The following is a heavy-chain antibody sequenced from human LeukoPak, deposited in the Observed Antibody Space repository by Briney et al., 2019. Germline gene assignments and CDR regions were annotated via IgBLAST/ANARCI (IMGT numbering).Heavy chain of an antibody. Sequence: PGGSLRLSCAASGFTFSSYSMNWVRQAPGKGLEWVSSISSSSSYIYYADSVKGRFTISRDNAKNSLYLQMNSLRAEDTAVYYCARDFWPDVVPAALADYWDQGTLVTVSS. D-gene: IGHD2-2*01. V-gene: IGHV3-21*01. CDR1: GFTFSSYS. CDR2: ISSSSSYI. J-gene: IGHJ4*02. CDR3: ARDFWPDVVPAALADY.